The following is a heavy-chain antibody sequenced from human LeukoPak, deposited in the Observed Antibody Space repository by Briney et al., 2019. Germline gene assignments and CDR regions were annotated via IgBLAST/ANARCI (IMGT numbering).Heavy chain of an antibody. CDR3: ARLRGTYSIDY. J-gene: IGHJ4*02. D-gene: IGHD1-26*01. V-gene: IGHV3-21*01. CDR2: FSSS. Sequence: GGSLRLSCAASGFTFSNYNMDWVRQAPGKGLEWVSSFSSSRFTISRDNAKNSLYLQMNSLRAEDTAVCYCARLRGTYSIDYWGQGTLVTVSS. CDR1: GFTFSNYN.